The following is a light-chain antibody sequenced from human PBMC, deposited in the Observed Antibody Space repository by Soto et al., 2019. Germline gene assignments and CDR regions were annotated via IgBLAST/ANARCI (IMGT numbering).Light chain of an antibody. Sequence: EIVMTQSPATLSVSPGERVTLSCRASQGVSSNLAWYQQKPGQAPRLLIYGASTRAAGLPARFSGSGSGTEFTLTIDSLQSEDFAIYYCQQYNDGPFTFGPGTKMDI. CDR1: QGVSSN. CDR2: GAS. CDR3: QQYNDGPFT. J-gene: IGKJ3*01. V-gene: IGKV3-15*01.